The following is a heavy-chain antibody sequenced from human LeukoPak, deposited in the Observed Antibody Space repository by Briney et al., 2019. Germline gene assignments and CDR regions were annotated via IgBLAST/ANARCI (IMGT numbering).Heavy chain of an antibody. CDR3: ARGGLFAFDI. Sequence: SETLSLTCTVSGGSINNYDWSWIRQSPGKGLELIGYIYSTGNTNYNPSLKSRVAISVDTSRNQFSLKLTSVTAADTAVFYCARGGLFAFDIWGQGTMVIVSS. CDR2: IYSTGNT. V-gene: IGHV4-59*01. CDR1: GGSINNYD. J-gene: IGHJ3*02.